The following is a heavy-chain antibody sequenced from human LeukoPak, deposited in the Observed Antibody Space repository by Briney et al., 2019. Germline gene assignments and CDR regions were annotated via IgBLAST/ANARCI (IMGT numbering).Heavy chain of an antibody. J-gene: IGHJ4*02. CDR2: VSAYNGNT. Sequence: ASVKVSCKASGYTFTSYGISWVRQAPGQGLEWMGWVSAYNGNTNYAQKLQGRVTMTTDTSTSTAYMELRSLRSNDTAVYYCARASLTSGGIIVIPPGDYWGQGTLVTVSS. CDR3: ARASLTSGGIIVIPPGDY. D-gene: IGHD3-16*02. V-gene: IGHV1-18*01. CDR1: GYTFTSYG.